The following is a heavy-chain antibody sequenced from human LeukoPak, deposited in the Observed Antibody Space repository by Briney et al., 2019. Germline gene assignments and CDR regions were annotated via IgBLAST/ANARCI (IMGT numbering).Heavy chain of an antibody. D-gene: IGHD6-25*01. CDR3: AKDGGSTGDY. CDR2: INSVGGTT. J-gene: IGHJ4*02. Sequence: GGSLRLSCAASGFTFNTYGMNWFRQAPGRGLEWISYINSVGGTTFYADSVKGRFTISRDNSKNTLYLQMNSLRAEDTAVYYCAKDGGSTGDYWGQGTLVTVSS. V-gene: IGHV3-48*01. CDR1: GFTFNTYG.